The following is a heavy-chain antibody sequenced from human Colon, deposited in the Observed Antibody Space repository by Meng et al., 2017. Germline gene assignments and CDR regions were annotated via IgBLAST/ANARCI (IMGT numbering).Heavy chain of an antibody. CDR2: VNQGGSVK. D-gene: IGHD1-1*01. CDR3: ANHPTTDEANFEN. CDR1: GITFSTYW. J-gene: IGHJ4*02. Sequence: GESLKISCAGSGITFSTYWMNWVRQAPGKGLEWVANVNQGGSVKHYMDSVEGRFTISRDNAKNSLFLQMNSLRAENSAVYYCANHPTTDEANFENWGQGTLVTVSS. V-gene: IGHV3-7*01.